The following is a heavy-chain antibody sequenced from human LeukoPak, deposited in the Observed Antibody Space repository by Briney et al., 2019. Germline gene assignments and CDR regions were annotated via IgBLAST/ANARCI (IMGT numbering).Heavy chain of an antibody. CDR2: IRKTGGET. D-gene: IGHD2-15*01. CDR1: GFTFSSYG. V-gene: IGHV3-7*01. J-gene: IGHJ4*02. Sequence: GGSLRLSCAASGFTFSSYGMHWVRQAPGKGLEWVAYIRKTGGETYYVDSVEGRFTITRDNTRNSLFLQMYSLRAEDTAVYFCAREDGYCSGGNCYSYFDSWGQGTLVTVSS. CDR3: AREDGYCSGGNCYSYFDS.